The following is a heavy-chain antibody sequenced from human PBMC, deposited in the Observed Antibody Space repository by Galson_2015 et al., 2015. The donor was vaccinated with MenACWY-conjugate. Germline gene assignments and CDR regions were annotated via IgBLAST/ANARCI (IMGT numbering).Heavy chain of an antibody. J-gene: IGHJ3*02. V-gene: IGHV3-23*01. CDR3: AKDLVIGRIQLWPEGAFDI. CDR1: GFTFSSYA. D-gene: IGHD5-18*01. CDR2: ISGSGGST. Sequence: SLRLSCAASGFTFSSYAMSWVRQAPGKGLEWVSAISGSGGSTYYADSVKGRFTISRDNSKNTLYLQMNSLRAEDTAVYYCAKDLVIGRIQLWPEGAFDIWGQGTMVTVSA.